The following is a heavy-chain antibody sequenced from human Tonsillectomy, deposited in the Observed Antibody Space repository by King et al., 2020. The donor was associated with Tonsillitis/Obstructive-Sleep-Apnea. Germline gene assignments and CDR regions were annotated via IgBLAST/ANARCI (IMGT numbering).Heavy chain of an antibody. CDR1: GGSFSGYY. J-gene: IGHJ4*02. Sequence: VQLQQWGAGLLKPSETLSLTCAVYGGSFSGYYWSWIRQPPGKGLEWIGEISHSGITNYNPSLKSRVTISIDTSKNQFPLRLSSVTAADTSVYYCARGRDESNYDLLTGYFDYWGQGNLVTVSS. V-gene: IGHV4-34*01. CDR2: ISHSGIT. D-gene: IGHD3-9*01. CDR3: ARGRDESNYDLLTGYFDY.